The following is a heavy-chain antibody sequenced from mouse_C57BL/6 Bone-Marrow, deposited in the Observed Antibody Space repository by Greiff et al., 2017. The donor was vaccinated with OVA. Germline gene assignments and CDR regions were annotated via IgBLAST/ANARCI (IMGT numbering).Heavy chain of an antibody. V-gene: IGHV1-50*01. D-gene: IGHD2-5*01. Sequence: QVQLQQPGAELVKPGASVKLSCKASGYTFTSYWMQWVKQRPGQGLEWIGEIDPSDSYTNYNQKFKGKATLTVDTSSSTAYMQLSSLTSEDSAVYYCARYSNYPGFAYWGQGTLVTVSA. J-gene: IGHJ3*01. CDR3: ARYSNYPGFAY. CDR2: IDPSDSYT. CDR1: GYTFTSYW.